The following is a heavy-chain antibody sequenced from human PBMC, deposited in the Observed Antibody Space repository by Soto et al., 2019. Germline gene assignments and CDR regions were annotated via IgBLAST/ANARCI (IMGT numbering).Heavy chain of an antibody. CDR1: GQSFSGHT. V-gene: IGHV4-34*01. J-gene: IGHJ4*02. D-gene: IGHD2-2*01. CDR2: ISQSGST. CDR3: ARGPGIAVIPGELEDVHYDY. Sequence: QVQLQQWGAGLLKPSETLSLTCAVYGQSFSGHTWSWIRQSPGKGLEWIGEISQSGSTYYNPSLKTRVTISADTSKNQFSLTLNSVTAADTGVFYCARGPGIAVIPGELEDVHYDYWGQGTLVSVSS.